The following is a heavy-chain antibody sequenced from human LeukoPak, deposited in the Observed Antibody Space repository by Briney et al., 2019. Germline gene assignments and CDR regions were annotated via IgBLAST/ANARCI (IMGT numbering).Heavy chain of an antibody. CDR2: ISYDGSNK. CDR3: ARVLRDVNYYYYGMDV. D-gene: IGHD5-24*01. J-gene: IGHJ6*02. Sequence: PGGSLRLSCAASGFTFSSYAMHWVRQAPGKGLEGVAVISYDGSNKYYADSVKGRFTISRDNSKNTLYLQMNSLRAEDTAVYYCARVLRDVNYYYYGMDVWGQGTTVAVSS. CDR1: GFTFSSYA. V-gene: IGHV3-30-3*01.